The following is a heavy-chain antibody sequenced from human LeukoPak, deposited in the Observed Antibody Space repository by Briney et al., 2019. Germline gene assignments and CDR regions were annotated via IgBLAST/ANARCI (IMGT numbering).Heavy chain of an antibody. D-gene: IGHD3-3*01. Sequence: GGSLRLSCAASGFTFSSYAMSWVRQAPGKGLAWVSAISDSGGSTQYADSVKGRFTISRDNSKNTLYLQMNSLRVEDTAVYYCAKDVSLLRFLEWLHEASFDYWGQGTLVTVSS. J-gene: IGHJ4*02. V-gene: IGHV3-23*01. CDR1: GFTFSSYA. CDR3: AKDVSLLRFLEWLHEASFDY. CDR2: ISDSGGST.